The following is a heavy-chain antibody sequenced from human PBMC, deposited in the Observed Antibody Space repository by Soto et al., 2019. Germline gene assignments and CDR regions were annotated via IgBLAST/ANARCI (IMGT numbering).Heavy chain of an antibody. D-gene: IGHD2-15*01. CDR3: ARHLYDPGFLSWAAWHDAFDI. CDR1: GGSISSSSYY. CDR2: IYYSGST. Sequence: QLQLQESGPGLVKPSETLSLTCTVSGGSISSSSYYWGWIRQPPGKGLEWIGSIYYSGSTYYNPSLKSRVTISVDTSENQFSLKLSSVTAADTAVYYCARHLYDPGFLSWAAWHDAFDIWGQGTMVTVSS. V-gene: IGHV4-39*01. J-gene: IGHJ3*02.